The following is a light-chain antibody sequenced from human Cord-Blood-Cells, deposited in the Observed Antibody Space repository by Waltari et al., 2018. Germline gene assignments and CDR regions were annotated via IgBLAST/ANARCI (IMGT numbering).Light chain of an antibody. V-gene: IGKV2D-29*02. Sequence: VMTQTAVSLSVTPGLPASISCKSSQSLLHSDGKTYLYWYLQKPGQSPQLLIYEVSNRVAGVPDRFSGSGSGRDVTLKISRVEAEDVGVYYCMQSIQLPRTFGGGTKVEIK. J-gene: IGKJ4*02. CDR3: MQSIQLPRT. CDR2: EVS. CDR1: QSLLHSDGKTY.